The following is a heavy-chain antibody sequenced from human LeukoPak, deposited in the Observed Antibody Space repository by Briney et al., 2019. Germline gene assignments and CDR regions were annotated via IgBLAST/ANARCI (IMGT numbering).Heavy chain of an antibody. CDR3: ARRMVAATYFDY. D-gene: IGHD2-15*01. CDR1: GGSFSGYY. V-gene: IGHV4-34*01. Sequence: SETLSLTCAVYGGSFSGYYWSWIRQPPGKGLEWIGEISHSGSTNYNSSLKSRVTISVDTSKNQFSLKKSSVTAADTAVYYCARRMVAATYFDYWGQGTLVTVSS. CDR2: ISHSGST. J-gene: IGHJ4*02.